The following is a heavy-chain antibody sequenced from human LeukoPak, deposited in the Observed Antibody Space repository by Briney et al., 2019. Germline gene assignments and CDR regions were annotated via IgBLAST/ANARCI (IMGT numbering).Heavy chain of an antibody. Sequence: GGSLRLSCAASRFTFSTYGMHWVRQAPGKGLEWVAVISYDGSNKYYADSVKGRFTISRDNSKDTLYLQMNSLRVEDTAVYYCAKGGPPTGAAPRPWDFNYWGQGTLVTVSS. CDR1: RFTFSTYG. J-gene: IGHJ4*02. D-gene: IGHD1-26*01. V-gene: IGHV3-30*18. CDR2: ISYDGSNK. CDR3: AKGGPPTGAAPRPWDFNY.